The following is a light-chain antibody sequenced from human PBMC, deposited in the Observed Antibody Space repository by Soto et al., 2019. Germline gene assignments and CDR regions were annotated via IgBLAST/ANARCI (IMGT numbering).Light chain of an antibody. V-gene: IGKV3-15*01. CDR2: GTS. CDR3: QQYNKWPLT. CDR1: QSVSSN. Sequence: EIVMTQSPATLSESPGERATLSCRASQSVSSNLAWYQQKRGQAPRLLIYGTSTRATGIPARFSGSGSGTEFTLTISSLQSEDFAVYYCQQYNKWPLTFGRGTKVEIK. J-gene: IGKJ4*01.